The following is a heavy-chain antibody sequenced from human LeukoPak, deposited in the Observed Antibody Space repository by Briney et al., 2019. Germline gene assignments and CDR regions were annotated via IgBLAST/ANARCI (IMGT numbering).Heavy chain of an antibody. CDR1: GGSISSSSYY. Sequence: SETLSLTCTVSGGSISSSSYYWGWIRQPPGKGLEWIGSIYYSGSTNYNPSLKSRVTISVDTSKNQLSLKPSSVTATDTAVYYCARAGYSGSDFSVWGKGSTVTVSS. CDR3: ARAGYSGSDFSV. D-gene: IGHD5-12*01. CDR2: IYYSGST. J-gene: IGHJ6*04. V-gene: IGHV4-39*07.